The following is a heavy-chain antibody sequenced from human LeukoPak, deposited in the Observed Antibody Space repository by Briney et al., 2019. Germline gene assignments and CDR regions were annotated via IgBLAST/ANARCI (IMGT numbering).Heavy chain of an antibody. CDR2: ISSTSSYI. Sequence: TGGSLRLSCAASGFPLSSYSMNWVRKPPGKGLYLVSSISSTSSYIYYADSVKGRFTISRDSAKNSLYLQMNTQRAEDTAVYYCARASSGWAVDLYYFDYWGQGTLVTVSS. J-gene: IGHJ4*02. CDR1: GFPLSSYS. V-gene: IGHV3-21*01. D-gene: IGHD6-19*01. CDR3: ARASSGWAVDLYYFDY.